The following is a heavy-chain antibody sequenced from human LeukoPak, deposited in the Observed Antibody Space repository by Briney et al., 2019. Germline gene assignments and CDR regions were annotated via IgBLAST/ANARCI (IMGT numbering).Heavy chain of an antibody. CDR2: INRDSTTI. CDR1: GFAFNDYA. Sequence: GGSLRLSCVASGFAFNDYAMNWVRQTPGKGLEWASHINRDSTTIYYAESVKGRFTISRDNAKNSLYLQVSSLRAEDTAVYYCARYGSRSYYKDPFDYWGQGTLVTVSS. J-gene: IGHJ4*02. CDR3: ARYGSRSYYKDPFDY. D-gene: IGHD3-10*01. V-gene: IGHV3-48*01.